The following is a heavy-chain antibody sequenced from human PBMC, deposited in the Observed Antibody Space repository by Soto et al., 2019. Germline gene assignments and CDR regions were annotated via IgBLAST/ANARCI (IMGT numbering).Heavy chain of an antibody. CDR1: GFTFSSYG. J-gene: IGHJ4*02. CDR3: AKTTSERVIRCWPLPDEYYVDY. Sequence: QVQLVESGGGVVQPGRSLRLSCAASGFTFSSYGMHVVRQAPGKGLEWVAVIAYDGSNKYYADSVKGRLTISRDNSKNTLYLQMNSMRAKDTAVYYCAKTTSERVIRCWPLPDEYYVDYWGQGTLVTVSS. D-gene: IGHD3-22*01. V-gene: IGHV3-30*18. CDR2: IAYDGSNK.